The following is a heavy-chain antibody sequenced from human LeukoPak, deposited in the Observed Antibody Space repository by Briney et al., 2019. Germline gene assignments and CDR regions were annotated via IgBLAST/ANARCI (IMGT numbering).Heavy chain of an antibody. V-gene: IGHV1-2*02. Sequence: GASVKVSCKASGYTFSKFYIHWVRQAPGQGLEWMGLLNTQPNNDYTNYAQKFQGRVTMTRDTSITTAYMELSRLRSDDTAVYYCARDERYDSSGYPFDYWGQGTLVTVSS. CDR1: GYTFSKFY. CDR3: ARDERYDSSGYPFDY. D-gene: IGHD3-22*01. CDR2: LNTQPNNDYT. J-gene: IGHJ4*02.